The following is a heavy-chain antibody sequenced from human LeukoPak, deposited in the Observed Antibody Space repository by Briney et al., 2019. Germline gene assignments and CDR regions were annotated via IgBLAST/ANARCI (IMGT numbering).Heavy chain of an antibody. CDR2: IYYSGST. D-gene: IGHD6-6*01. CDR3: ASFHWQLGRPWY. Sequence: SETLSLTCTVSGGSISSYYWGWIRQPPGKGLEWIGSIYYSGSTYYNPSLKSRVTISVDTSKNQFSLKLSSVTAADTAVYYCASFHWQLGRPWYWGQGTLVTVSS. V-gene: IGHV4-39*01. J-gene: IGHJ4*02. CDR1: GGSISSYY.